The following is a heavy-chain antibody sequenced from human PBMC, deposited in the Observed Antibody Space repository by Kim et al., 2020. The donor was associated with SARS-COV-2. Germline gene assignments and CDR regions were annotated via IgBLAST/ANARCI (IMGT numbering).Heavy chain of an antibody. Sequence: GGSLRLSCAASGFTFSSYGMHWVRQAPGKGLEWVAVIWYDGSNKYYADSVKGRFTISRDNSKNTLYLQMNSLRAEDTAVYYCASTKYYYDSSGLLGLYWGQGTLVTVSS. CDR1: GFTFSSYG. CDR3: ASTKYYYDSSGLLGLY. D-gene: IGHD3-22*01. J-gene: IGHJ4*02. CDR2: IWYDGSNK. V-gene: IGHV3-33*01.